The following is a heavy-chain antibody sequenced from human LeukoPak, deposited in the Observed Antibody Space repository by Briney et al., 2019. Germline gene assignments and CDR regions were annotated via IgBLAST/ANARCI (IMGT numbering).Heavy chain of an antibody. CDR3: ARRYSDILPGYSSVDY. V-gene: IGHV4-30-4*01. D-gene: IGHD3-9*01. CDR2: IYYSGST. Sequence: PSQTLSLTCTVSGGSISSGDYYWSWIRQPPGKGLEWIGYIYYSGSTYYNPSLKSRVTISVDTSKNQFSLKLSSVTAADTAVYYCARRYSDILPGYSSVDYWGQGTLVTVSS. J-gene: IGHJ4*02. CDR1: GGSISSGDYY.